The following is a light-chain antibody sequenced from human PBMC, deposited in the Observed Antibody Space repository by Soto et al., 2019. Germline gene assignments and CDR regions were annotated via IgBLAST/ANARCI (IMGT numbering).Light chain of an antibody. J-gene: IGLJ1*01. V-gene: IGLV1-40*01. CDR3: QSYDSSLSAYV. CDR1: SSNIGAGYD. CDR2: GNS. Sequence: QSVLTQPPSVSGAPGQRVTISCTGSSSNIGAGYDVHWYQQLPGTGPKLLIYGNSSRPSGVPDRFSGSKSGTSASLAITGLQAEDEADYDCQSYDSSLSAYVFGTGTKLTVL.